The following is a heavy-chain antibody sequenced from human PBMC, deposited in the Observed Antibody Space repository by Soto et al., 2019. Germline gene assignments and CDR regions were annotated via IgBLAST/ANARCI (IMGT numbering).Heavy chain of an antibody. D-gene: IGHD4-17*01. CDR1: GYTFTSYG. CDR3: ARGPDYAGYIDD. V-gene: IGHV1-18*01. CDR2: ISAYNGNT. J-gene: IGHJ4*02. Sequence: QVQLVQSGAEVKKPGASVKVSCKASGYTFTSYGISWVRQAPGQGLEWMGWISAYNGNTNYAQKLQGRVTITADESMTTAYMELNGLRSEGTAVYYCARGPDYAGYIDDWGQGSLVTVSS.